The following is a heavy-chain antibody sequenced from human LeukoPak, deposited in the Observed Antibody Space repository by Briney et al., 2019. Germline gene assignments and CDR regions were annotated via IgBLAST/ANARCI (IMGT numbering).Heavy chain of an antibody. J-gene: IGHJ3*02. CDR2: FDPEDGET. CDR1: GYTLTELS. CDR3: ATGASAVVVPAAPDAFDI. Sequence: GASVKVSCKVSGYTLTELSMHWVRQAPGKGLEWMGGFDPEDGETIHAQKFQGRVTMTEDTSTDTAYMELSSLRSEDTAVYYCATGASAVVVPAAPDAFDIWGQGTMVTVSS. D-gene: IGHD2-2*01. V-gene: IGHV1-24*01.